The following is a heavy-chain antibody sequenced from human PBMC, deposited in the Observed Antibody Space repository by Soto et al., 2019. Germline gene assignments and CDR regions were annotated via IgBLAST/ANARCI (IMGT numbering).Heavy chain of an antibody. CDR1: GFSFSSYG. D-gene: IGHD6-13*01. V-gene: IGHV3-30*18. CDR2: ISYDGSKK. J-gene: IGHJ5*01. Sequence: QAQVVESGGGVVQPGRSLRLSCVASGFSFSSYGMNWVRQAPGKGLEWVAVISYDGSKKDYADSVKGRFTISRDSSKNPVYLQMTSLRAEDTAVYYCAKDAGRFVVKTAGLFDSWGHGTLVTVSS. CDR3: AKDAGRFVVKTAGLFDS.